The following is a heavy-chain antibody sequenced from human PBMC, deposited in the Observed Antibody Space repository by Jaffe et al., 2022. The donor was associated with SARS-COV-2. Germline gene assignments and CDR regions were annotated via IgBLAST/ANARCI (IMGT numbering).Heavy chain of an antibody. CDR2: IWYDGSNK. J-gene: IGHJ4*02. D-gene: IGHD3-22*01. V-gene: IGHV3-33*01. CDR3: ARGFPFYDSSGYYYPLEY. CDR1: GFTFSSYG. Sequence: QVQLVESGGGVVQPGRSLRLSCAASGFTFSSYGMHWVRQAPGKGLEWVAVIWYDGSNKYYADSVKGRFTISRDNSKNTLYLQMNSLRAEDTAVYYCARGFPFYDSSGYYYPLEYWGQGTLVTVSS.